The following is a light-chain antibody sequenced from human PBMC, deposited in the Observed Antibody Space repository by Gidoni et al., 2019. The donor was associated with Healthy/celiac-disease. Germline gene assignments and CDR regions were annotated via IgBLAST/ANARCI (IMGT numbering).Light chain of an antibody. CDR2: WAS. CDR1: QSVLYSSNNKHS. V-gene: IGKV4-1*01. J-gene: IGKJ4*01. CDR3: QQYYSTPPT. Sequence: DIVMTQSPASLAVSLGERATINCKSSQSVLYSSNNKHSLAWYQQKPGQPPKLLIYWASTRESGVPDRFSGSGSGTDFTLTISSLQAEDVAVYYCQQYYSTPPTFGGGTKVEIK.